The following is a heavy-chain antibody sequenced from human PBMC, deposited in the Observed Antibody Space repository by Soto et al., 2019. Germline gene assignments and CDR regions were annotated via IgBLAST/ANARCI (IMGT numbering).Heavy chain of an antibody. D-gene: IGHD3-10*01. Sequence: PSETLSLTCTVSGCSISSYYCSWIRQSAGKGLEWIGRIDTSGTTNYNPSLKSRVTMSVDASKNQFSLNLSSVTAADTAVYYCARGPRGYVYYHGMDVWGQGTTVTVSS. J-gene: IGHJ6*02. CDR1: GCSISSYY. CDR2: IDTSGTT. V-gene: IGHV4-4*07. CDR3: ARGPRGYVYYHGMDV.